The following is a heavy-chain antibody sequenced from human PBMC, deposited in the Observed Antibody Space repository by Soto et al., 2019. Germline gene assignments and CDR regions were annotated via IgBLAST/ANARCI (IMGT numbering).Heavy chain of an antibody. Sequence: GESLKISCKGSGSSFTSYWIGWVREMPGKGLEWMGIIYPGDSDTIYSPSFQGHASISADKSISTAYLQWSSLKASDTAMYYCATSRSSWPRMGGLGYYYGMDVWGQGTTVTVSS. D-gene: IGHD6-13*01. CDR2: IYPGDSDT. CDR1: GSSFTSYW. CDR3: ATSRSSWPRMGGLGYYYGMDV. V-gene: IGHV5-51*01. J-gene: IGHJ6*02.